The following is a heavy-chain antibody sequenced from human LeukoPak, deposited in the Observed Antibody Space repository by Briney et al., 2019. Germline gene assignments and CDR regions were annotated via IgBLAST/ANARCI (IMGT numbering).Heavy chain of an antibody. CDR2: VNPNDGST. J-gene: IGHJ4*02. CDR1: GYTFTSYL. V-gene: IGHV1-46*01. CDR3: AKEREGTYYFVY. Sequence: ASVKVSCKASGYTFTSYLIHWVRQAPGQGLEWVGRVNPNDGSTIYAQRFQGRVTMTRDTSTNTVYLELTSLRSEDTAVYYCAKEREGTYYFVYWGQGTLVTVSS. D-gene: IGHD1-26*01.